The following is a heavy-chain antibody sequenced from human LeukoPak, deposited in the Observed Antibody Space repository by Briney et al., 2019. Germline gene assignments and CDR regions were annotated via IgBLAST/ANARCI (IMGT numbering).Heavy chain of an antibody. V-gene: IGHV3-23*01. D-gene: IGHD2-2*01. J-gene: IGHJ4*02. CDR3: AKWGYCSSTSCLTSQNDY. Sequence: SGGSLRLSCAASGFTFSSYAMSWVRQAPGKGLGWVSAISGSGGSTYYADSVKGRFTISRDNSKNTLYLQMNSLRAEDTAVYYCAKWGYCSSTSCLTSQNDYWGQGTLVTVSS. CDR2: ISGSGGST. CDR1: GFTFSSYA.